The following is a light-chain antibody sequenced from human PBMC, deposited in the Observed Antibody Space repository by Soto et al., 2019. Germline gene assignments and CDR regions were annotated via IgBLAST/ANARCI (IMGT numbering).Light chain of an antibody. Sequence: EIVLTQSPLSLPVTPGEPASISCRSSRNLLHSNGYYYLDWYLQKPGQSPQLLIYLGSNRASGVPDRFSGSGSATDFTLTISRVEAEDVGVYFCAQGLATPYTFGGGTKVEIK. CDR2: LGS. J-gene: IGKJ4*01. CDR1: RNLLHSNGYYY. V-gene: IGKV2-28*01. CDR3: AQGLATPYT.